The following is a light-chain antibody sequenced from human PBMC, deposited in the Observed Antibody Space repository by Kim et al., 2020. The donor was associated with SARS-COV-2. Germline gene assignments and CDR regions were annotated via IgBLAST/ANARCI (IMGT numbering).Light chain of an antibody. J-gene: IGLJ3*02. CDR3: QSYDSSLSVWV. CDR1: SSNIGAGYD. V-gene: IGLV1-40*01. CDR2: GNS. Sequence: QSVLTQPPSVSRAPGQRVTISCTGSSSNIGAGYDVHWYQQLPGTAPKLLIYGNSNRPSGVPDRFSGSKSGTSASLAITGLQAEDEADYYCQSYDSSLSVWVFGGGTQLTVL.